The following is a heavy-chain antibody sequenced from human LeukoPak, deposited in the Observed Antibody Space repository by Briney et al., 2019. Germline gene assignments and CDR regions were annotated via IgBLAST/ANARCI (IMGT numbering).Heavy chain of an antibody. Sequence: GRSLRLSCAASGFTFSSYGMHWVRQAPGKGLEWVAVIWYNGSNKYYADSVKGRFTISRDNSKNTLYLQMNSLRAEDTAVYYCARGGQRVVAASISVWLDPWGQGTLVTVSS. CDR2: IWYNGSNK. CDR3: ARGGQRVVAASISVWLDP. CDR1: GFTFSSYG. V-gene: IGHV3-33*01. D-gene: IGHD2-15*01. J-gene: IGHJ5*02.